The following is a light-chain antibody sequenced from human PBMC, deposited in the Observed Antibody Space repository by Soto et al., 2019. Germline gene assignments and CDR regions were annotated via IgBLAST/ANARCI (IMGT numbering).Light chain of an antibody. J-gene: IGKJ2*01. Sequence: EIVLTQSPGTLSLSPGERATLSCRASQSVSSSYLAWYQQKPGQAPRLLIYGASSRATDIPDRFSVSGSGTDFTLTISRLEPEDFAVYYCQQYGSSPYTFGQGTKLEIK. CDR1: QSVSSSY. CDR2: GAS. CDR3: QQYGSSPYT. V-gene: IGKV3-20*01.